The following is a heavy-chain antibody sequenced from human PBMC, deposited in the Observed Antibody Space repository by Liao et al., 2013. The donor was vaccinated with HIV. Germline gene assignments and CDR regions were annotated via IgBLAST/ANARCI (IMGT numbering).Heavy chain of an antibody. Sequence: QVQLQESGPGLVKPSETLSLTCTVSGGSFNSYYWSWIRQPAGKGLEWIGHIYTSGSTNYNPSLKSRVTMSVDTSRNQFSLKLSSVTAADTAVYYCAREWLLNSVDDYYYYMTSGSRDQRSPSP. CDR1: GGSFNSYY. CDR3: AREWLLNSVDDYYYYMTS. D-gene: IGHD5-12*01. J-gene: IGHJ6*03. CDR2: IYTSGST. V-gene: IGHV4-4*07.